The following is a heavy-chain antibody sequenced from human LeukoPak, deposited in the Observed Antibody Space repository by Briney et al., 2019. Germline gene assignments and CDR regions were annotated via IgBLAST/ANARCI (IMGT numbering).Heavy chain of an antibody. J-gene: IGHJ3*02. CDR3: AKDAGVIGI. V-gene: IGHV3-64D*09. D-gene: IGHD2-21*01. CDR1: GFTFSSYP. Sequence: PGGSLRLSCSASGFTFSSYPMHWVRQTPGKGLEYVSAISSDGGSTYYADSVKGRFTISRDNSKNTLHLQRSRLRVEDTAVYDCAKDAGVIGIWGEGTMVTVSS. CDR2: ISSDGGST.